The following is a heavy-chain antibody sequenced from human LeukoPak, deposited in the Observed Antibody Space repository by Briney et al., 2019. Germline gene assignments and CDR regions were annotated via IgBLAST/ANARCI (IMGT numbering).Heavy chain of an antibody. Sequence: GESLRLSCAASGFTFSDYSMNWVRQAPGKGLEWVSYITTSSDTKYYADSVKGRFTISRDNAKNSLYLRMNNLRAEDTAVYYCARPHPNNYDSSGYYSWNDYWGQGTLVTVSS. J-gene: IGHJ4*02. D-gene: IGHD3-22*01. CDR2: ITTSSDTK. CDR3: ARPHPNNYDSSGYYSWNDY. V-gene: IGHV3-48*01. CDR1: GFTFSDYS.